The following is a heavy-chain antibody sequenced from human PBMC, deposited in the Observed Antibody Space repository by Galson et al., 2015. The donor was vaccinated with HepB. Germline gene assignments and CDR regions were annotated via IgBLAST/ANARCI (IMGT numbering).Heavy chain of an antibody. V-gene: IGHV3-30*18. CDR1: GFTFSSYG. Sequence: SLRLSCAASGFTFSSYGMHWVRQAPGKGLEWVAVISYDGSNKYYADSVKGRFTISRDNSKNTLYLQMNSLRAEDTAVYYCAKGRDGYNLVIDYWGQGTLVTVSS. J-gene: IGHJ4*02. CDR2: ISYDGSNK. D-gene: IGHD5-24*01. CDR3: AKGRDGYNLVIDY.